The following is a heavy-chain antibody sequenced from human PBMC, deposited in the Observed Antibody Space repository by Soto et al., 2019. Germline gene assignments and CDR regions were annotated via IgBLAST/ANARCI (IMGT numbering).Heavy chain of an antibody. D-gene: IGHD3-10*01. Sequence: QVQLVESGGGVVQPGRSLRLSCAASGLTVSSYGMHWVRQAPGKGLEWVAVIWYDGSNKYYADSVKGRFTISRDNSKNTRYLQMNSLRAEDTAVYYCAREDLRVPYGSDRRGSVYWGQGTLVTVSS. J-gene: IGHJ4*02. CDR3: AREDLRVPYGSDRRGSVY. CDR2: IWYDGSNK. CDR1: GLTVSSYG. V-gene: IGHV3-33*01.